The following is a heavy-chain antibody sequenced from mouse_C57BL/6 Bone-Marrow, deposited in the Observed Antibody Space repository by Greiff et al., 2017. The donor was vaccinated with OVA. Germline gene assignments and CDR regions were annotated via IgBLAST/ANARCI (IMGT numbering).Heavy chain of an antibody. CDR2: IDPSDSYT. V-gene: IGHV1-69*01. CDR1: GYTFTSYW. J-gene: IGHJ3*01. CDR3: ASSAYYRAWFAY. D-gene: IGHD2-12*01. Sequence: QVQLQQPGAELVMPGASVKLSCKASGYTFTSYWMHWVKQRPGQGLEWIGEIDPSDSYTNYNQKFKGKSTLTVDKSSSTAYMQLSSLTSEDSAVYYCASSAYYRAWFAYWGQGTLVTVSA.